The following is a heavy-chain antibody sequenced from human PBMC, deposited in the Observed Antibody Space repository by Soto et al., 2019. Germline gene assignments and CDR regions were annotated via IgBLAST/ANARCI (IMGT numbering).Heavy chain of an antibody. J-gene: IGHJ3*02. D-gene: IGHD3-22*01. V-gene: IGHV4-31*01. Sequence: QVQLPESGPGLVKPSQTLSLTCTISGGSISSGGYYWSWIRQHPGKGLEWIGYIYYSGSTYYNPSLTVLVTISVDTAKNHFYQKLRSVSAADTAVYYWAREAAIGTNDSSGYSDAFEIWRQWTMVTVSS. CDR3: AREAAIGTNDSSGYSDAFEI. CDR2: IYYSGST. CDR1: GGSISSGGYY.